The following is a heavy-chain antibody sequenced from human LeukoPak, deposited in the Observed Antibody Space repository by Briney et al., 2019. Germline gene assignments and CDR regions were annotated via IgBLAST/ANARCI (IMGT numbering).Heavy chain of an antibody. CDR1: GGSISSGGYY. Sequence: SETLSLTCTVSGGSISSGGYYYTWIRQHPGKGLEYIGYIYYSGSTYYNPSLKSRVAMSVDTSKSQFSLKLSSVTAADTAVYYCARVAYYSDRSAFAFFDYWGRGTLVTVSS. CDR3: ARVAYYSDRSAFAFFDY. CDR2: IYYSGST. V-gene: IGHV4-31*03. D-gene: IGHD3-22*01. J-gene: IGHJ4*02.